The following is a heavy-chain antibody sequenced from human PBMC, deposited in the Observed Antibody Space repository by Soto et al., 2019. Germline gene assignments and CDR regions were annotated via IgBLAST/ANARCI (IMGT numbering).Heavy chain of an antibody. V-gene: IGHV1-18*04. CDR1: GYTFTSYG. J-gene: IGHJ5*02. Sequence: QVQLVQSGAEVKKPGASVKVSCKASGYTFTSYGISWVRQAPGQAPEWVGWISAYNGNTNYAQKLQGRVTMTKDTDTSTAYVEMRSLSSSDTDVYYCARGGAGAGHKCFDPWGQGTLVTVYS. CDR3: ARGGAGAGHKCFDP. D-gene: IGHD6-19*01. CDR2: ISAYNGNT.